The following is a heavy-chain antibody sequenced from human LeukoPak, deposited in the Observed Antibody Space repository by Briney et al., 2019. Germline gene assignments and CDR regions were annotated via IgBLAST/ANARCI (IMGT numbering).Heavy chain of an antibody. CDR3: ARVERVRYSGYDSKVAYDAFDI. D-gene: IGHD5-12*01. V-gene: IGHV4-59*01. Sequence: PSETLSLTCTVSGGSISSYYWSWIRQPPGKGLGWIGYIYYSGSTNYNPSLKSRVTISVDTSKNQFSLKLSSVTAADAAVYYCARVERVRYSGYDSKVAYDAFDIWGQGTMVTVSS. CDR2: IYYSGST. CDR1: GGSISSYY. J-gene: IGHJ3*02.